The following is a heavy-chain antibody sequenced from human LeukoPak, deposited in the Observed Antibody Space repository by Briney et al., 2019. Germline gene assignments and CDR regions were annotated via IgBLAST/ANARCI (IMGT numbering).Heavy chain of an antibody. CDR1: GFTFSSYS. V-gene: IGHV3-21*01. D-gene: IGHD5-12*01. Sequence: PGGSLRLSCAASGFTFSSYSMNWVRQAPGKGLEWVSSISSSSSYIYYADSVKGRSTISRDNAKNSLYLQMNSLRAEDTAMYFCARDRAIDIRAYDIWGQGTMVTVSS. CDR3: ARDRAIDIRAYDI. J-gene: IGHJ3*02. CDR2: ISSSSSYI.